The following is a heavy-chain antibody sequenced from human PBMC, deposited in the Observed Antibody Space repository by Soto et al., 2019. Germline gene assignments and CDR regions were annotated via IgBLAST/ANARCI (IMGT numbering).Heavy chain of an antibody. J-gene: IGHJ1*01. V-gene: IGHV3-23*01. CDR1: GFTFSSYA. Sequence: LRLSCAASGFTFSSYAMSWVRQAPGKGLEWVSGISGSGGSTYYADSVKGRFTISRDNSKNTLYLQMNSLRAEDTAIYYCAKDYYSDSSGYYQREYFQYWGQGTLVTVSS. CDR3: AKDYYSDSSGYYQREYFQY. CDR2: ISGSGGST. D-gene: IGHD3-22*01.